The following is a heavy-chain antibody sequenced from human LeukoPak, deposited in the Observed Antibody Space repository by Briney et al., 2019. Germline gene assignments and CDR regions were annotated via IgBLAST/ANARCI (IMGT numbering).Heavy chain of an antibody. D-gene: IGHD2-15*01. Sequence: GGSLTLSCAASGFTFSSYSMNWLRQAPGKGLEWVSSISSSSSYIYYADSVKGRFTISRDNAKDSLYLQMNSLRAEDTAVYYCARAELPDIVVVLAAENWFDPWGQGTLVTVSS. CDR2: ISSSSSYI. CDR3: ARAELPDIVVVLAAENWFDP. CDR1: GFTFSSYS. V-gene: IGHV3-21*01. J-gene: IGHJ5*02.